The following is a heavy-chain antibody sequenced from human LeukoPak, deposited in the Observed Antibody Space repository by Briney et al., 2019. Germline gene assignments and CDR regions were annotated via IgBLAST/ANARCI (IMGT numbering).Heavy chain of an antibody. Sequence: SVKVSCKASGGTFSSYAISWVRQAPGQGLEWMGGIIPIFGTANYAQKFQGRVTITADESTSTAYMELSSLRSEDTAVYYCASSPGTYYYDSSGSYYYGMDVWGQGTTVTVSS. D-gene: IGHD3-22*01. CDR2: IIPIFGTA. J-gene: IGHJ6*02. CDR3: ASSPGTYYYDSSGSYYYGMDV. V-gene: IGHV1-69*13. CDR1: GGTFSSYA.